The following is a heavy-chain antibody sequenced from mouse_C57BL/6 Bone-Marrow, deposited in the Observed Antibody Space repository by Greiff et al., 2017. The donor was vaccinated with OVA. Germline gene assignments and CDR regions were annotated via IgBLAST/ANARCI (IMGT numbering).Heavy chain of an antibody. Sequence: QVQLQQPGAELVMPGASVKLSCKASGYTFTSYWMHWVKQRPGQGLEWIGEIDPSDSYTNYNQKFKGKSTLTVDKSSSTAYMQLSSLTSEDSAVYYCARWGYSNYGWYCDVWGTGTTVTVSA. V-gene: IGHV1-69*01. CDR3: ARWGYSNYGWYCDV. D-gene: IGHD2-5*01. CDR2: IDPSDSYT. CDR1: GYTFTSYW. J-gene: IGHJ1*03.